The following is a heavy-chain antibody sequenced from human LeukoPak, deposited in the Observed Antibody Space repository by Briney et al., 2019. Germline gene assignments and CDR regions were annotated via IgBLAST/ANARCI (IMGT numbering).Heavy chain of an antibody. V-gene: IGHV1-46*01. CDR2: IRGAGDSP. CDR3: ARAHAGTLDF. J-gene: IGHJ4*02. Sequence: ASVKVSCEASGFTLTNYHMHWVRLAPGQGLEWVALIRGAGDSPDYAQKFQGRVTVTCDTSTSTTYLELRSLKLEDTAVYYCARAHAGTLDFWGQGTLVTVSS. D-gene: IGHD6-13*01. CDR1: GFTLTNYH.